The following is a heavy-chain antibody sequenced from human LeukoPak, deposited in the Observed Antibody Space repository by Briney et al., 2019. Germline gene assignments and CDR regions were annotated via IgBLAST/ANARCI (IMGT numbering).Heavy chain of an antibody. J-gene: IGHJ3*02. CDR2: ISGSGTST. CDR1: GFTFSNYA. Sequence: GGSLRLSCAVSGFTFSNYAMSWVRQAPGKGLEWVSSISGSGTSTYYADSVKGRFTISRDNSKNTLYLQMNSLRAEDTAVYYCARGRRPDAFDSWGQGTRVTVSS. CDR3: ARGRRPDAFDS. V-gene: IGHV3-23*01.